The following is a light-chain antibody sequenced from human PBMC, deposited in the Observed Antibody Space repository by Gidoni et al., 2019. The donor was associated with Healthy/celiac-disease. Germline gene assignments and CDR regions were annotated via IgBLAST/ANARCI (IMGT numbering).Light chain of an antibody. CDR2: GAS. CDR1: QSVSSSY. Sequence: EIVLTQSPGTLSLSPGERATLPCRASQSVSSSYLAWYQQKPGQAPRLLIYGASSGSGTDFTLTSSRLEPEDFAVYYCQQYGSSLPYTFGQGTKLEIK. CDR3: QQYGSSLPYT. J-gene: IGKJ2*01. V-gene: IGKV3-20*01.